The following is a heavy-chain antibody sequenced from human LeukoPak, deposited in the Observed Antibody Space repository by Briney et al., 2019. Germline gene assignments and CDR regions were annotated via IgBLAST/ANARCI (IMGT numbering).Heavy chain of an antibody. CDR2: IYHSGST. CDR1: GGSISSSNW. Sequence: SGTLSLTCAVSGGSISSSNWWSWVRQPPGKGLEWIGEIYHSGSTNYNPSLKSRVTISVDKSKNQFSLKLSSVAAADTAVYYCARIGYSSSWHYFDYWGQGTLVTVSS. J-gene: IGHJ4*02. CDR3: ARIGYSSSWHYFDY. D-gene: IGHD6-13*01. V-gene: IGHV4-4*02.